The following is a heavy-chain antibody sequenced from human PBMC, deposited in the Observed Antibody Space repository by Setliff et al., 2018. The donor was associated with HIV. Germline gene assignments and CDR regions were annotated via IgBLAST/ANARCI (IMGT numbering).Heavy chain of an antibody. CDR3: ARAPRYGDVDY. J-gene: IGHJ4*02. CDR1: GFTFSSYA. CDR2: MSDSGNSI. Sequence: GGSLRLSCAASGFTFSSYAMSWVRQAPGKGLGWVSAMSDSGNSIYYADSLQGRFTVSRDDAKNSMYLQMDSLRVDDSAIYYCARAPRYGDVDYWGQGTLVTVSS. D-gene: IGHD4-17*01. V-gene: IGHV3-23*01.